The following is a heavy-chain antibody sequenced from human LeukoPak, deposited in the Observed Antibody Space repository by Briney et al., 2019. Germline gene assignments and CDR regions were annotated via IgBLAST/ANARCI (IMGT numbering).Heavy chain of an antibody. J-gene: IGHJ4*02. V-gene: IGHV1-18*01. CDR1: GGTFSSYG. D-gene: IGHD1-26*01. CDR2: ISAYNGNT. Sequence: GSSVKVSCKASGGTFSSYGISWVRQAPGQGLEWMGWISAYNGNTNYAQKLQGRVTMTTDTSTSTAYMELRSLRSDDTAVYYCARSSLNSGSYPGDYWGQGTLVTVSS. CDR3: ARSSLNSGSYPGDY.